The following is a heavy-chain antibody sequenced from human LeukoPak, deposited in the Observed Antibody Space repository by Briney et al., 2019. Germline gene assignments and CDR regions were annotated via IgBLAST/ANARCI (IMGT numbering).Heavy chain of an antibody. CDR2: IKQDGSEK. CDR3: ARGLSYYDFWSATDY. CDR1: GFTFSSYW. Sequence: PGGSLRLSCVASGFTFSSYWMSWVRQAPGKGLEWVANIKQDGSEKYYVDSVKGRFTISRDNAKNSLYLQMNSLRAEDTAVYYCARGLSYYDFWSATDYWGQGTLVTVSS. V-gene: IGHV3-7*01. J-gene: IGHJ4*02. D-gene: IGHD3-3*01.